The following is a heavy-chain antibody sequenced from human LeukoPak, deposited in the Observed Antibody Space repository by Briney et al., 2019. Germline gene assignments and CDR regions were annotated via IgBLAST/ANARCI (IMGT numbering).Heavy chain of an antibody. D-gene: IGHD3-22*01. CDR3: ARATDSSGYYYYFDY. Sequence: EASVKVSCKASGGTFSSYAISWVRQAPGQGLEWMGGIIPIFGTANYAQKFQGRVTITADESTSTAYMELSSLRSEDTAVYYCARATDSSGYYYYFDYWGQGTLVTVSS. CDR2: IIPIFGTA. CDR1: GGTFSSYA. V-gene: IGHV1-69*13. J-gene: IGHJ4*02.